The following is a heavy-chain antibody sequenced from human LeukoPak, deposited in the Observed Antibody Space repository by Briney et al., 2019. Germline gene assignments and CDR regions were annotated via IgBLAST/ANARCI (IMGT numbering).Heavy chain of an antibody. V-gene: IGHV3-23*01. CDR1: GFTFSSYA. D-gene: IGHD3-16*01. J-gene: IGHJ4*02. Sequence: GGSLRLSCAASGFTFSSYAMSWVRQAPGKGLEWVSVISGSGINTDYADSVKGRFTISRDNSKNTLYLQMNSLRVEDTAVYYCAKAQSPVLGGGSYFDYWGQGTLVTVSS. CDR2: ISGSGINT. CDR3: AKAQSPVLGGGSYFDY.